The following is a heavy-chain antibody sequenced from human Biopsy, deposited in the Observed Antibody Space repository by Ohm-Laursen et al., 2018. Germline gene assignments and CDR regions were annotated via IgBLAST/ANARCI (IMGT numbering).Heavy chain of an antibody. J-gene: IGHJ6*02. V-gene: IGHV4-4*07. CDR1: GDSISNDY. CDR3: ARESPVVIATTQDFYYSLDV. D-gene: IGHD2-15*01. Sequence: TLSLTCAVSGDSISNDYWSWIRQSARQGLEWIGRIHTSGSTNHNLSLKSRVTMSVDTSKNQFSLKLRSVTAADTAVYFCARESPVVIATTQDFYYSLDVWGQGTTVTVSS. CDR2: IHTSGST.